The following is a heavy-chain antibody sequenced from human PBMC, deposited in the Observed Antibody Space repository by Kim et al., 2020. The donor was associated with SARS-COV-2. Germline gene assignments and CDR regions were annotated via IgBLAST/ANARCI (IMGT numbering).Heavy chain of an antibody. CDR3: AREYSRWPNWFDP. J-gene: IGHJ5*02. V-gene: IGHV4-61*08. D-gene: IGHD1-26*01. CDR1: GGSVNSGGYY. CDR2: IYYSGST. Sequence: SETLSLTCTVSGGSVNSGGYYWSWIRQPPGKGLEWIGSIYYSGSTNYNPSLKSRVTISVDTSKNQLSLRVNSVTAADTAVYYCAREYSRWPNWFDPWGQGTLVTVSS.